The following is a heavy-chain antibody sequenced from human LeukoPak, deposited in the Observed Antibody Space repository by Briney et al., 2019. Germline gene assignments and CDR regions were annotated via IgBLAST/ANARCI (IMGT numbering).Heavy chain of an antibody. V-gene: IGHV1-8*01. Sequence: ASVKVSCKASGYTFTSYDINWVGQATGKGGEGMGWRNPNSGKKGYVQKFQGRGTMTRHTSISTAYMKLSSLRSEDTAVYYCARTPLTGTTPGFDYGGQGTLVTVS. CDR1: GYTFTSYD. CDR3: ARTPLTGTTPGFDY. J-gene: IGHJ4*02. CDR2: RNPNSGKK. D-gene: IGHD1-7*01.